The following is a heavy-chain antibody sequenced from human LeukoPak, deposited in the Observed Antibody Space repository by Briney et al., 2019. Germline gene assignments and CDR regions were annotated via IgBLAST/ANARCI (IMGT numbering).Heavy chain of an antibody. J-gene: IGHJ6*03. Sequence: SETLSLTRTVSGGSISSSSYYWGWIRQPPGKGLEWIGSIYYSGSTYYNPSLKSRVTISVDTSKNQFSLKLSSVTAADTAVYYCARQDYYGSGSYYYYYYMDVWGKGTTVTISS. D-gene: IGHD3-10*01. CDR3: ARQDYYGSGSYYYYYYMDV. CDR2: IYYSGST. CDR1: GGSISSSSYY. V-gene: IGHV4-39*01.